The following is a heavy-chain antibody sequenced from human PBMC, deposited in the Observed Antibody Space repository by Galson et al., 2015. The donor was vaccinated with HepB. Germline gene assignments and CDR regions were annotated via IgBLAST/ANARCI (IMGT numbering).Heavy chain of an antibody. CDR3: AKGKFSGIAADPTTCFDY. CDR2: ISWNSGSI. J-gene: IGHJ4*02. CDR1: GFTFGDYA. D-gene: IGHD6-13*01. V-gene: IGHV3-9*01. Sequence: SLRLSCAASGFTFGDYAMHWVRQAPGKGLEWVSGISWNSGSIDYVDSVKGRFIISRDNARNSLHLQMNSLRAEDTAFYYCAKGKFSGIAADPTTCFDYWGQGSLVTVSS.